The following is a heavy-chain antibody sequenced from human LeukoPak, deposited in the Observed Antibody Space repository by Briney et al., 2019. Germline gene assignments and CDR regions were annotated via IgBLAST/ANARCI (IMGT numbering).Heavy chain of an antibody. CDR3: AGGKGIVASD. D-gene: IGHD6-13*01. V-gene: IGHV4-39*01. Sequence: SETLSLTCTVSGGSISSSSNNWGWIRQPPGKGLEWIGTIYYSGSTYYNPSLKSRVTISVDTSKKQFSLKLSSVTAADTAVYYCAGGKGIVASDWGQGTLVTVSS. J-gene: IGHJ4*02. CDR1: GGSISSSSNN. CDR2: IYYSGST.